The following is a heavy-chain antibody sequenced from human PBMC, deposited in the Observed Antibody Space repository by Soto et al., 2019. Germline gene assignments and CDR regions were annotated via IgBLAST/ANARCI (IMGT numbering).Heavy chain of an antibody. D-gene: IGHD5-12*01. CDR2: ISAYNGNT. Sequence: QVQLVQSGAEVKKPGASVKVSCKASGYTFTSYGISWVRQAPGQGLEWMGWISAYNGNTNYAQKLQGRVTMTTDTXTXXAYMELRSLRSDDTAVYYCARSGVATIPRDNWFDPWGQGTLVTVSS. CDR1: GYTFTSYG. V-gene: IGHV1-18*01. CDR3: ARSGVATIPRDNWFDP. J-gene: IGHJ5*02.